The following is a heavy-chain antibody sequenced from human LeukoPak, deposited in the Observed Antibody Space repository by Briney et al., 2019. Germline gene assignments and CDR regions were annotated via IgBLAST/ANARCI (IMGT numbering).Heavy chain of an antibody. CDR2: IIPIFGTA. Sequence: GASVKVSCKASGGTFSSYAIRWVRQAPGQGLEWMGGIIPIFGTANYAQKFQGRVTITADESTSTAYMELSSLRSEDTAVYYCAIQPLWFGELDWYFDLWGRGTLVTVSS. J-gene: IGHJ2*01. D-gene: IGHD3-10*01. CDR1: GGTFSSYA. CDR3: AIQPLWFGELDWYFDL. V-gene: IGHV1-69*13.